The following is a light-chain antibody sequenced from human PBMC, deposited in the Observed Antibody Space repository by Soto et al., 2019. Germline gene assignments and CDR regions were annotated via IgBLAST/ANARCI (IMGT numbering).Light chain of an antibody. J-gene: IGKJ5*01. Sequence: EIVMTQSPATLSVSPGERATLSCRASQSVSSNLAWYQQKPGQAPRLLIYGASTRATGIPARFSGSGSGTGFTLTISSLEPEDFAVYYCQQRSNWPITFGQGTRLEIK. V-gene: IGKV3-15*01. CDR1: QSVSSN. CDR2: GAS. CDR3: QQRSNWPIT.